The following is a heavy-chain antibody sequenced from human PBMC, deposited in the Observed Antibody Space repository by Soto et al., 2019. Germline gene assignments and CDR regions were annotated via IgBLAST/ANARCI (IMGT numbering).Heavy chain of an antibody. CDR2: INPNSGVT. Sequence: QVQLVQSGAEVKRPGASVKVSCKTSGYTFIGYYVHWVRQAPGQGLEWMGWINPNSGVTNYAQKFHGRVTVTRDTSITTAYMELKRLRSDDTAVYYCARDSHYDVLTGYCKNAFDIWGQGTMVTVSS. V-gene: IGHV1-2*02. J-gene: IGHJ3*02. D-gene: IGHD3-9*01. CDR3: ARDSHYDVLTGYCKNAFDI. CDR1: GYTFIGYY.